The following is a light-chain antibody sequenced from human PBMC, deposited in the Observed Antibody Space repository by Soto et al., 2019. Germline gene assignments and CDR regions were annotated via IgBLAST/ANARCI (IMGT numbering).Light chain of an antibody. V-gene: IGKV3-20*01. CDR1: QSVSSSY. CDR3: QQYGSSPWT. Sequence: EIVLTQSPGTLSLSPGERATLSCRASQSVSSSYLAWYQQKPGQAPRLLIYGASSRSTGIPDRFSGSGSGTDFPLTISRLEHEDFAVYYCQQYGSSPWTFGQGTKVEIK. J-gene: IGKJ1*01. CDR2: GAS.